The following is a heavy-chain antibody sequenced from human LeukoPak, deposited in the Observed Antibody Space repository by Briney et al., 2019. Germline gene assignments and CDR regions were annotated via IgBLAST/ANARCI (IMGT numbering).Heavy chain of an antibody. J-gene: IGHJ4*02. CDR1: GFTFSSYA. CDR3: AKDSVTYYCDSSGYFD. D-gene: IGHD3-22*01. CDR2: ISGSGGST. Sequence: GGSLRLSCAASGFTFSSYAMSWVRQAPGKGLEWVSAISGSGGSTYYADSVKGRFTISRDNSKNTLYLQMNSLRAEDTAVYYCAKDSVTYYCDSSGYFDWGQGTLVTVSS. V-gene: IGHV3-23*01.